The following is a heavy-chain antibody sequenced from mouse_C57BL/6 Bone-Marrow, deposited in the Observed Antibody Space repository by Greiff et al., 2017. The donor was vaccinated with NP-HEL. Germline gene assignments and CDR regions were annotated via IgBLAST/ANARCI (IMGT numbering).Heavy chain of an antibody. CDR1: GYSITSGYY. J-gene: IGHJ3*01. CDR2: ISYDGSN. Sequence: EVQLQESGPGLVKPSQSLSLTCSVTGYSITSGYYWNWIRQFPGNKLEWMGYISYDGSNNYNPSLKNRISITRDTSKHQFFLKLNSVTTEDTATYYCAREGRLAWFAYWGQGTLVTVSA. CDR3: AREGRLAWFAY. V-gene: IGHV3-6*01.